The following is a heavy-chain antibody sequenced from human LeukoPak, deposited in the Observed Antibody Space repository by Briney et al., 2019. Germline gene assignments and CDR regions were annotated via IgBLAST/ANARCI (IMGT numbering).Heavy chain of an antibody. CDR2: SYTIGST. CDR1: GGSISSYY. V-gene: IGHV4-4*07. J-gene: IGHJ4*02. D-gene: IGHD2-2*01. CDR3: ARGRYCSSTSCYVLDY. Sequence: SETLSLTCTVSGGSISSYYWIWSRQPAGKGLGWIGRSYTIGSTNYNPSLKSQVTMSVDTTQDQVPLNPNPVISADTAVYYCARGRYCSSTSCYVLDYWGQGNLVTVSS.